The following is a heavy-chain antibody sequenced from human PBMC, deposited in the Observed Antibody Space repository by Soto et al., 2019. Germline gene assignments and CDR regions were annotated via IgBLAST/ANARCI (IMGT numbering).Heavy chain of an antibody. CDR1: GGTFSSYA. J-gene: IGHJ6*02. CDR2: IIPIFRTA. Sequence: SVKVSCKASGGTFSSYAISWVRQAPGQGLEWMGGIIPIFRTANYAQKFQGRVTITADESTSTAYMELSSLRSEDTAVYYCARKWCNLDTAMVTRRFYYGMEVWGQWSTVTVCS. D-gene: IGHD5-18*01. V-gene: IGHV1-69*13. CDR3: ARKWCNLDTAMVTRRFYYGMEV.